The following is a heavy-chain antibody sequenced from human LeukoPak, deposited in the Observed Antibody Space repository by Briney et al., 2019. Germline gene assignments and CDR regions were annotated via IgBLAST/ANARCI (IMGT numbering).Heavy chain of an antibody. CDR3: GRVNWSGYDFRGAFDI. CDR1: GGSISNYY. V-gene: IGHV4-59*01. D-gene: IGHD5-12*01. J-gene: IGHJ3*02. CDR2: IYYSGST. Sequence: SETLSLTCTVSGGSISNYYWSWIRQPPGKGLEWIGYIYYSGSTNYNPSLKSRVTISVDTSKNQFSLKLSSVTAADTAVYYCGRVNWSGYDFRGAFDIWGQGTMVTVSS.